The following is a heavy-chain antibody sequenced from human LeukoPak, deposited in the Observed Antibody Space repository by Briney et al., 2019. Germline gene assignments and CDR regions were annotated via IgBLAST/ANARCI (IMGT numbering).Heavy chain of an antibody. CDR3: ARDRIVAVAGTNWFDP. V-gene: IGHV1-18*01. CDR1: GYTFTSYG. J-gene: IGHJ5*02. D-gene: IGHD6-19*01. CDR2: ISAYNGNT. Sequence: ASVKVSCKASGYTFTSYGISWVRQAPVQGLEWMGWISAYNGNTNYAQKLQGRVTMTTDTSTSTAYMELRSLRSDDTAVYYCARDRIVAVAGTNWFDPWGQGTLVTVSS.